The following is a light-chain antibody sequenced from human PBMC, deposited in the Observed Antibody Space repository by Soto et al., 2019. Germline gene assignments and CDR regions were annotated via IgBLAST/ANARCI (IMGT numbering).Light chain of an antibody. Sequence: QSALTQPPSASGSPGQSVTISCTGTSSDVGGYKYVSWYQQHPGKAPKFMIYEVSKRPSGVPDRFSGSKSSDTASLTISGLQAEDEADYYCSSYAGSSWVFGGGTKVTVL. J-gene: IGLJ3*02. CDR2: EVS. V-gene: IGLV2-8*01. CDR1: SSDVGGYKY. CDR3: SSYAGSSWV.